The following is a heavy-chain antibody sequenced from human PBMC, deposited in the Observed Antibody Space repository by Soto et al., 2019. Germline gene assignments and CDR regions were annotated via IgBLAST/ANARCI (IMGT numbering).Heavy chain of an antibody. CDR3: AKYRLGGSYHYGMDV. CDR1: GGSISSGGYY. CDR2: IYYSGST. Sequence: SETLSLTCTVSGGSISSGGYYWSWIRQHPGKGLEWIGYIYYSGSTYYNPSLKSRVTISVDTSKNQFSLKLSSVTAADTAVYYCAKYRLGGSYHYGMDVWGQGTTVTVSS. J-gene: IGHJ6*02. V-gene: IGHV4-31*03. D-gene: IGHD2-2*01.